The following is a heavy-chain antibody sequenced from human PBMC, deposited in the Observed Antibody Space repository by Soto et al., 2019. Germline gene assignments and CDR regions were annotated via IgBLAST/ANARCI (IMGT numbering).Heavy chain of an antibody. J-gene: IGHJ4*02. CDR2: IYYSGST. CDR3: VRDLGPKVPAAIGDDY. Sequence: SETLSLTCTVSGGSISSSSYYWGWIRQPPGKGLGWIGSIYYSGSTYYNPSLKSRVTISVDTSKNQFSLKLSSVTAADTAVYYCVRDLGPKVPAAIGDDYWGQGTLVTVPS. D-gene: IGHD2-2*01. V-gene: IGHV4-39*02. CDR1: GGSISSSSYY.